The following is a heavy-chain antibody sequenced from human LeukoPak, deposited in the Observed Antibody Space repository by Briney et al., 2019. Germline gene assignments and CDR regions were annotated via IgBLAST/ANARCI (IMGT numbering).Heavy chain of an antibody. Sequence: QSGGSLRLSCAASGFTFSNYIMSWVRQAPGRGLEWISGIRGTTGKTYYADSVKGRFSISRDNSKNTLYLQMDRLRADDTAVYYCAKGGGETRVEVSAAGVFQYWGQGTLVTVSS. V-gene: IGHV3-23*01. CDR2: IRGTTGKT. J-gene: IGHJ4*02. CDR1: GFTFSNYI. D-gene: IGHD2-8*02. CDR3: AKGGGETRVEVSAAGVFQY.